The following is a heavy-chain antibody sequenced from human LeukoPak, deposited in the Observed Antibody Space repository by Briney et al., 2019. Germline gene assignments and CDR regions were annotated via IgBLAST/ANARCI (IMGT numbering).Heavy chain of an antibody. V-gene: IGHV3-23*01. Sequence: ETLSLTCAVYGGSFSGYYWRWIRQPPGKGLEWVSALSGSGGSTYYADSVKGRFTISRDNSKNTLYLQMNSLRAEDTAIYYCASDPRPLRRGYSGYELGYWGQGTLVTVSS. CDR1: GGSFSGYY. CDR3: ASDPRPLRRGYSGYELGY. D-gene: IGHD5-12*01. J-gene: IGHJ4*02. CDR2: LSGSGGST.